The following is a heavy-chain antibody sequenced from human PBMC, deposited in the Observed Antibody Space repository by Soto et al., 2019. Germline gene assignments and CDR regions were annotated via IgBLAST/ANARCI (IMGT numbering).Heavy chain of an antibody. J-gene: IGHJ6*02. Sequence: GSLRLSCAASGFTFTRYWMNWVRQAPGKGLEWLANIKEDGSEKIYVDSVKGRFTISRDNAQKSVYLQMNSLRAEDTAVYYCARDEGGIGYYTGPYYYGMDVWGQGTTVTSP. CDR1: GFTFTRYW. D-gene: IGHD3-3*01. V-gene: IGHV3-7*03. CDR2: IKEDGSEK. CDR3: ARDEGGIGYYTGPYYYGMDV.